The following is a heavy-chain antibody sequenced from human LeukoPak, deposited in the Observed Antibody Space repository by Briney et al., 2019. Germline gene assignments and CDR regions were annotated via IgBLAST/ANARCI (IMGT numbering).Heavy chain of an antibody. Sequence: PGGSLRLSCTASGFTFSSYSMNWVRQAPGKGLEWVSSISSSSSYIYYADSVKGRFTISRDNAKNSLYLQMNSLRAEDTAVYYCARGYEDIVVVPAAISFDYWGQGTLVTVSS. CDR1: GFTFSSYS. CDR2: ISSSSSYI. D-gene: IGHD2-2*01. CDR3: ARGYEDIVVVPAAISFDY. V-gene: IGHV3-21*01. J-gene: IGHJ4*02.